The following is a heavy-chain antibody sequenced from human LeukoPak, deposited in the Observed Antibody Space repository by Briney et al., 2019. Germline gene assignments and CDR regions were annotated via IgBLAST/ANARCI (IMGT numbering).Heavy chain of an antibody. Sequence: GGSLRLSCAASGFTVSSNYMSWVRQAPGKGLEWVSVIYSGGSTYYADSVKGRFTISRDNSKNTVYLQMNSLRADDTAVYYCVKSRRVGANQRGLFDYWGQGTLVTVSS. CDR1: GFTVSSNY. V-gene: IGHV3-53*01. CDR3: VKSRRVGANQRGLFDY. D-gene: IGHD1-26*01. J-gene: IGHJ4*02. CDR2: IYSGGST.